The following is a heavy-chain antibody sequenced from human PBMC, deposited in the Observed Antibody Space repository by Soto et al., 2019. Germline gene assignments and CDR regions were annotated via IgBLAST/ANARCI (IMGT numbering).Heavy chain of an antibody. CDR3: ARIFTYYYDSSGYHHGMDV. Sequence: GASVKVSCKASGGTFSSYAISWVRQAPGQGLEWMGGIIPIFGTANYAQKFQGSVTITADDSTSTAYMELSSLSFEDTAVYYFARIFTYYYDSSGYHHGMDVWGQGTTVTVSS. CDR2: IIPIFGTA. J-gene: IGHJ6*02. CDR1: GGTFSSYA. D-gene: IGHD3-22*01. V-gene: IGHV1-69*13.